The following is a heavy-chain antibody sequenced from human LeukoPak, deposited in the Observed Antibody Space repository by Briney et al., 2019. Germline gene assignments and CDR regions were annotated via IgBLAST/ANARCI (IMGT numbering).Heavy chain of an antibody. CDR1: GYSFTSYW. V-gene: IGHV5-51*01. J-gene: IGHJ6*03. Sequence: GESLKISCKGFGYSFTSYWIGWVRQMPGKGLEWMGIIYPGDSDTRYSPSFQGQVTISADKSISTAYLQWSSLKASDTAMYYCARQRTTVTSYYYYMDVWGKGTTVTVSS. CDR3: ARQRTTVTSYYYYMDV. CDR2: IYPGDSDT. D-gene: IGHD4-11*01.